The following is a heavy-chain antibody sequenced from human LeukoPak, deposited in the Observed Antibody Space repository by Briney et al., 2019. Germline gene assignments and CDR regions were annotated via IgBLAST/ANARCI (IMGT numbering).Heavy chain of an antibody. V-gene: IGHV1-18*01. J-gene: IGHJ6*03. CDR2: ISAYNGNP. Sequence: ASVKVSCKASGYTFTSFGISWVRQAPGQGLEWMGWISAYNGNPKYAQNLQGRVTMTTDTSTSTAYMELRRLRSDDTAVYYCARGRYCSSSSCYQIYYYYMDVWGKGTTVTVSS. CDR1: GYTFTSFG. CDR3: ARGRYCSSSSCYQIYYYYMDV. D-gene: IGHD2-2*01.